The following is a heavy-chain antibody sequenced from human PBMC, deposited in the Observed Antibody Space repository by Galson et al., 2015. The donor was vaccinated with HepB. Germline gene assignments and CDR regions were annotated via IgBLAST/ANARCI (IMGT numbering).Heavy chain of an antibody. CDR2: INQDGSEK. CDR3: ARDPLGPFDY. CDR1: GFIFGSYW. J-gene: IGHJ4*02. Sequence: SLRLSCAASGFIFGSYWMGWVRQAPGKGLEWVANINQDGSEKYYVDSMKGRLTISRDNAKNSLYLQMNSLRVEDSAVCYCARDPLGPFDYWGQGTLVTVSS. D-gene: IGHD7-27*01. V-gene: IGHV3-7*01.